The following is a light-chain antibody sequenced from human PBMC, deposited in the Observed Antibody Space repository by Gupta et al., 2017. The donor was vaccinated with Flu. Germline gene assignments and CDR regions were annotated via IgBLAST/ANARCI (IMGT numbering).Light chain of an antibody. J-gene: IGLJ3*02. V-gene: IGLV8-61*01. CDR2: NTN. Sequence: QTVVTQEPSFSVSPGGTVTLTCGLSSGSVSTNFYPSWYQQTPGQAPRTLIYNTNPLSSGVPDRFSGSILGNNAALIITGAQADDESDYYCVLYMGSGSWVFGGGTKLTVL. CDR1: SGSVSTNFY. CDR3: VLYMGSGSWV.